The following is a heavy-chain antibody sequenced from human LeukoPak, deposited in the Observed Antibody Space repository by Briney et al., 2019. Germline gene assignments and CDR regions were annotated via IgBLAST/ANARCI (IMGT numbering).Heavy chain of an antibody. CDR2: LYSDGTT. J-gene: IGHJ4*02. D-gene: IGHD3-22*01. V-gene: IGHV3-53*01. CDR1: GFTVSTNY. CDR3: ARAAYDSNGYTANHDY. Sequence: GGSLRLSCAASGFTVSTNYMSWVRQAPGKGLEWVSVLYSDGTTYYADSVKGRFTISRDNSKNTLYLQMNNLRAEDTAVYYCARAAYDSNGYTANHDYWGQGALVTVSS.